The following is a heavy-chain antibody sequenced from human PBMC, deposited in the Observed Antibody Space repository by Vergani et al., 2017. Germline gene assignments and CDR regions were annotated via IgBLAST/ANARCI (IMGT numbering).Heavy chain of an antibody. CDR1: GGSISSYY. J-gene: IGHJ4*02. CDR2: IYYSGST. CDR3: ARVDYGDYGLFDY. Sequence: QVQLQESGPGLVKPSETLSLTCTVSGGSISSYYWSWIRQPPGKGLEWIGYIYYSGSTNYNPSLKSRVTISVDTSKNQFSLKLSSVTAADTAVYYCARVDYGDYGLFDYWGQGTLVTVSS. V-gene: IGHV4-59*01. D-gene: IGHD4-17*01.